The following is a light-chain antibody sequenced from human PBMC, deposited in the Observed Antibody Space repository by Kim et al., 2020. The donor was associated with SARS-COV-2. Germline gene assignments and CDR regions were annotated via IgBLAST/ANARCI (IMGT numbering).Light chain of an antibody. CDR2: AAS. J-gene: IGKJ1*01. V-gene: IGKV1-8*01. CDR1: QGISSY. Sequence: AIRMTQSPSSFSASTGDRVTITCRASQGISSYLAWYQQKPGKAPKLLIYAASTLQSGVPSRFSGSGSGTDFTLTISCLQSEDFATYYCQQYYSYPVTFGQGTKVVIK. CDR3: QQYYSYPVT.